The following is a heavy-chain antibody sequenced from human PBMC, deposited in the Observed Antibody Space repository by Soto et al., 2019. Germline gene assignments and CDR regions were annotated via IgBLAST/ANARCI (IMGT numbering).Heavy chain of an antibody. J-gene: IGHJ6*02. Sequence: LRLSCAASGFTFSSYGMHWVRQAPGKGLEWVAVIWYDGSNKYYADSVKGRFTISRDNSKNTLYLQMNSLRAEDTAVYYCARGRSYGGKRNYYYYGMDVWGQGTTVTVSS. CDR2: IWYDGSNK. CDR3: ARGRSYGGKRNYYYYGMDV. CDR1: GFTFSSYG. D-gene: IGHD4-17*01. V-gene: IGHV3-33*01.